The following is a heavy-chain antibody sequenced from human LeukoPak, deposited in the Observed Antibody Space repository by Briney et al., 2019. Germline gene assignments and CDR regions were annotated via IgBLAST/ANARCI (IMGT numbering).Heavy chain of an antibody. V-gene: IGHV1-69*01. CDR1: GGTFSSYA. J-gene: IGHJ4*02. CDR2: IIPIFGTA. D-gene: IGHD6-13*01. Sequence: GASVKVSCKASGGTFSSYAISWVRQAPGQGLEWMGGIIPIFGTANYAQKFQGRVTITADESTSTAYMELSSLRSEDTAVYYCARGGYSSSWYDSVGYFDYWGQGTLVTVSS. CDR3: ARGGYSSSWYDSVGYFDY.